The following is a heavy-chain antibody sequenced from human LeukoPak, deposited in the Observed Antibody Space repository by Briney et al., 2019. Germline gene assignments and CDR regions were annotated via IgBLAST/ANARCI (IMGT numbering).Heavy chain of an antibody. J-gene: IGHJ6*03. CDR3: ARDFESSSSDYYYYMDV. V-gene: IGHV4-4*07. CDR2: IYTSGST. D-gene: IGHD6-6*01. Sequence: PSETLSLTCIVSGGSLSSYYWSWIRQPAGKGLEWIGRIYTSGSTKYNPSLKSRVTMSVDTSKNQFSLKLSSVTAADTAVYYCARDFESSSSDYYYYMDVWGKGTTVTVSS. CDR1: GGSLSSYY.